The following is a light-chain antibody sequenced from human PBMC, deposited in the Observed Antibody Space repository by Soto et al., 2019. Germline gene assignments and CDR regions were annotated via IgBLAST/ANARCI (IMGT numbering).Light chain of an antibody. V-gene: IGKV4-1*01. CDR1: QSVLYSANNKNY. CDR3: QQSYDTPRT. Sequence: DLVMTQSPDSLAVSLGERATINCKSSQSVLYSANNKNYLAWYQQKPGQPPKMLIYWASTRESGVPDRFSGSGSGTEFTPTISSLQAEDVAVYYGQQSYDTPRTFGQGPKVEIK. J-gene: IGKJ1*01. CDR2: WAS.